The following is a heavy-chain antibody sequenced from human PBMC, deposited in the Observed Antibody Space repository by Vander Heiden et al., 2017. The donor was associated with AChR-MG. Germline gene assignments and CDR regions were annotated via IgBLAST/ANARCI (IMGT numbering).Heavy chain of an antibody. CDR3: AKDFGIFGVVILSLYFDY. CDR1: GFTFDDYA. V-gene: IGHV3-9*01. D-gene: IGHD3-3*01. J-gene: IGHJ4*02. Sequence: EVQLVESGGGLVQPGRSLRLSCAASGFTFDDYAMHWVRQAPGKGLEWVSGISWNSGSIGYADSVKGRFTISRDNAKNSLYLQMNSLRAEDTALYYCAKDFGIFGVVILSLYFDYWGQGTLVTVSS. CDR2: ISWNSGSI.